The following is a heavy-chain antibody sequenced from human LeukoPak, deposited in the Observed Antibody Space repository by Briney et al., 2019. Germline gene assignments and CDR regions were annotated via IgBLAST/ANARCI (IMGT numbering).Heavy chain of an antibody. CDR2: IYYSGST. J-gene: IGHJ5*01. CDR3: ARGLLYSGSFARNWFDS. CDR1: GGSISSSSYY. D-gene: IGHD1-26*01. Sequence: SETLSLTCTVSGGSISSSSYYWGWIRQPPGKGLEWIGSIYYSGSTYYNPSLKSRVTISVDTSKHQFSLNLSSVTAADTAIYFCARGLLYSGSFARNWFDSWGQGTLVTVSS. V-gene: IGHV4-39*01.